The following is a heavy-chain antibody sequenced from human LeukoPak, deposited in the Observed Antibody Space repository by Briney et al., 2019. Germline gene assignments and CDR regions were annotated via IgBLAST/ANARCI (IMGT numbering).Heavy chain of an antibody. Sequence: PGGSLRLSCAASGFTFSDYYMSWIRQAPGKGLEWVSYISSSSSYTNYADSVKGRFTISRGNAKNSLYLQMNSLRAEGTAVYYCAKWTYSSGWYYDYWGQGTLVTVSS. J-gene: IGHJ4*02. V-gene: IGHV3-11*06. CDR3: AKWTYSSGWYYDY. CDR1: GFTFSDYY. CDR2: ISSSSSYT. D-gene: IGHD6-19*01.